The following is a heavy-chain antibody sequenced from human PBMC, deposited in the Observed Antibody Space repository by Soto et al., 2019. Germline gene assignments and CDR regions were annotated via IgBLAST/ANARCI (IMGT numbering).Heavy chain of an antibody. D-gene: IGHD3-10*01. V-gene: IGHV4-59*08. Sequence: SETLSLTCTVSGGSFISFYWSWIRQPPGKGLEWIGYIYYSGSTKYSSSLKSRVTISVDTSKNQFSLKLSFVTAADTAEYYCARLKEEAGAFDIWGQGTMVTVSS. CDR2: IYYSGST. CDR1: GGSFISFY. CDR3: ARLKEEAGAFDI. J-gene: IGHJ3*02.